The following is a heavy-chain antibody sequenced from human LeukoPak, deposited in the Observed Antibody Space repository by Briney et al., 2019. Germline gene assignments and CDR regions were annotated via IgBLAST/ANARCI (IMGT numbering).Heavy chain of an antibody. CDR2: ISAYNGNT. CDR3: ARVYSSSWTYYYYYYGMDV. V-gene: IGHV1-18*01. D-gene: IGHD6-13*01. CDR1: AYTFSSYG. J-gene: IGHJ6*02. Sequence: ASVKVSCKASAYTFSSYGISWVRQAPGQGLEWMGWISAYNGNTNYTQKLQGRVTMTTDTSTSTAYMELRSLRSDDTAVYYCARVYSSSWTYYYYYYGMDVWGQGTTVTVSS.